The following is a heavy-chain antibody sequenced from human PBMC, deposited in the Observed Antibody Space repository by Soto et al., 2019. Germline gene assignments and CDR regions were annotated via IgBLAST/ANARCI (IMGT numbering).Heavy chain of an antibody. Sequence: QVQLQASGPGLVKPSETLSLTCTVSADSITAYYWNWVRQSPGEGLEWIGYIYYSGSTSYKSSLKSRVTISLDPSKNQVSLKLSSVTAADTAVYYCARGGGSYYKYWFDPWGQGTLVTVSS. J-gene: IGHJ5*02. CDR2: IYYSGST. V-gene: IGHV4-59*01. CDR3: ARGGGSYYKYWFDP. D-gene: IGHD1-26*01. CDR1: ADSITAYY.